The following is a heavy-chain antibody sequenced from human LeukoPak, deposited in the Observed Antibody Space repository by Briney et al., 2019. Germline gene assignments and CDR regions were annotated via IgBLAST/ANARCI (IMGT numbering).Heavy chain of an antibody. CDR3: ARDFVVVTNLSYYYGMDV. J-gene: IGHJ6*02. CDR1: GYTFTGYY. V-gene: IGHV1-2*02. Sequence: ASVKVSCKASGYTFTGYYMHWVGQAPGQGLEWMGWINPNSGGTNYAQKFQGRVTMTRDTSISTAYMELSRLRSDDTAVYYCARDFVVVTNLSYYYGMDVWGQGTTVTVSS. D-gene: IGHD2-15*01. CDR2: INPNSGGT.